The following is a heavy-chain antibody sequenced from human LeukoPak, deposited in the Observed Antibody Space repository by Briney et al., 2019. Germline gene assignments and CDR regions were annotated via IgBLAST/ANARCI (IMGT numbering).Heavy chain of an antibody. D-gene: IGHD1-26*01. CDR2: ISAYNGNT. Sequence: ASVTVSCTASGYTFTSYGISWVRQAPGQGLEWMGWISAYNGNTNYAQKLQGRVTMTTDTSTSTAYMELRSLRSDDTAVYYCARVIVGATHFDYWGQGTLVTVSS. V-gene: IGHV1-18*01. CDR1: GYTFTSYG. J-gene: IGHJ4*02. CDR3: ARVIVGATHFDY.